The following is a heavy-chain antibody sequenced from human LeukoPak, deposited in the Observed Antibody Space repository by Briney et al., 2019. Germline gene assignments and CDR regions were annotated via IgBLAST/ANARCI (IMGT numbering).Heavy chain of an antibody. Sequence: PGGSLRPSCAASGFTFDDYPMHWVRQVPGKGLEWVSLISGDGGTTYYADSFKGRFTISRDNSKNSLFLQMNSLRTEDTALYYCAKDYYWGQGTLVTVSS. J-gene: IGHJ4*02. CDR1: GFTFDDYP. V-gene: IGHV3-43*02. CDR2: ISGDGGTT. CDR3: AKDYY.